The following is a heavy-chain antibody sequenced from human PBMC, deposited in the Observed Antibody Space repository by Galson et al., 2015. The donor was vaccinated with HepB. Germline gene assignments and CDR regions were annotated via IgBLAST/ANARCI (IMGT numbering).Heavy chain of an antibody. CDR3: AVRECSSTSCYVCLDY. CDR1: GYTFTSYA. CDR2: INAGNSNT. V-gene: IGHV1-3*01. J-gene: IGHJ4*02. D-gene: IGHD2-2*01. Sequence: SVKVSCKASGYTFTSYATYWVRQAPGQRLEWMGWINAGNSNTKYSQNFQGRVTITRDTSASTDYMELSSLRPEDTAVYYCAVRECSSTSCYVCLDYMGQGTLVTVSS.